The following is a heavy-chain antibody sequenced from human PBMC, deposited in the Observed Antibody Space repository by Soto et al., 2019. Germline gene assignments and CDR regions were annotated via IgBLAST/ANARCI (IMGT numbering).Heavy chain of an antibody. D-gene: IGHD3-22*01. V-gene: IGHV3-21*01. CDR1: GFTFSSYS. Sequence: EVQLVESGGGLVKPGGSLRLSCAASGFTFSSYSMNWVRQAPGKGLEWVSSISSSSSYIYYADSVKGRFTISRDNAKNSLYLHMNSLRAEDTAVYYCARELYYYDSSGYKGDAFDIWGQGTMVTVSS. CDR2: ISSSSSYI. J-gene: IGHJ3*02. CDR3: ARELYYYDSSGYKGDAFDI.